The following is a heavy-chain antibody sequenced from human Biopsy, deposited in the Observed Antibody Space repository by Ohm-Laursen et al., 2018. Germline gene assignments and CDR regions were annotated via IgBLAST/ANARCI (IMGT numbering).Heavy chain of an antibody. V-gene: IGHV3-74*01. Sequence: SLRLSCTASEFIFSRFWMYWVHQAPGKGLMWVSRINSDGSSTNYADAVKGRFTISRDNAKNTVFLQMNSLRAEDTAVYYCTRAEAGSGSLLYFDYWGQGTLVTVSS. CDR3: TRAEAGSGSLLYFDY. CDR1: EFIFSRFW. D-gene: IGHD3-10*01. CDR2: INSDGSST. J-gene: IGHJ4*02.